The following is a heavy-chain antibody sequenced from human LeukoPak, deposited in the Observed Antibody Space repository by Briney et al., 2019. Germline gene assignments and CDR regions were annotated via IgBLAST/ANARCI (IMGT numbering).Heavy chain of an antibody. CDR3: AKEVTIFGVVHYFDY. CDR1: GFTFSSYA. D-gene: IGHD3-3*01. V-gene: IGHV3-23*01. CDR2: ISGSGGST. Sequence: GGSLRLSCAASGFTFSSYAVSWVRQASGKGLEWVSTISGSGGSTYYADSVKGRFTISRDNSKNTLYLQMNSLRAEDTAVYYCAKEVTIFGVVHYFDYWAREPWSPSPQ. J-gene: IGHJ4*02.